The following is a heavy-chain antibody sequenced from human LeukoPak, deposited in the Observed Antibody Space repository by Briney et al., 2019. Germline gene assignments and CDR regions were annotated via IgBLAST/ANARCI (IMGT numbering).Heavy chain of an antibody. Sequence: ASVKVSCKASGYTFTNYFLHWVRQAPGQGLEWMGIINTRRGPTTYGQKFQGRVSMTFNTSTTTVYMELTSLTSKDTAVYFCAKDGYTNSRGRYFDYWGQGTLVTISS. D-gene: IGHD5-24*01. V-gene: IGHV1-46*01. CDR3: AKDGYTNSRGRYFDY. CDR1: GYTFTNYF. J-gene: IGHJ4*02. CDR2: INTRRGPT.